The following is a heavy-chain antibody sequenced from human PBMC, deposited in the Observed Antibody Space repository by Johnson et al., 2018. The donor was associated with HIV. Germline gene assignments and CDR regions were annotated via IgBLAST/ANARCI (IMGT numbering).Heavy chain of an antibody. CDR2: ISSSGSTI. J-gene: IGHJ3*02. V-gene: IGHV3-11*01. CDR1: GITVSSNY. Sequence: QVLLVESGGGVVRPGGSLRLSCAASGITVSSNYMSWIRQAPGKGLEWVSYISSSGSTIYYADSVKGRFTISRDNAKNSLYLQMNSLRAEDTAVYYCAKDRPPSDIIVGASAHDAFDIWGQGTMVT. CDR3: AKDRPPSDIIVGASAHDAFDI. D-gene: IGHD1-26*01.